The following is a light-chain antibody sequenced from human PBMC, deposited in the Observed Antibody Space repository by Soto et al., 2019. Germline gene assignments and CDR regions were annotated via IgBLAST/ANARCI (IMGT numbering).Light chain of an antibody. J-gene: IGKJ4*01. CDR3: HQYGSSPLT. V-gene: IGKV3-20*01. Sequence: EIVLTQSPGTLSLSPGERATLSCRASQSVSSSSLAWYQQKPGQAPRLLIYSASSRATGIPDSFSGSGSGTDFTLTISRLEPEDFAVYYCHQYGSSPLTFGGGTKVEIK. CDR1: QSVSSSS. CDR2: SAS.